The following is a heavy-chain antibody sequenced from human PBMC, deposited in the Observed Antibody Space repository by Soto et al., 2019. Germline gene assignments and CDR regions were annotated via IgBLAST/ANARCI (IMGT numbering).Heavy chain of an antibody. D-gene: IGHD5-18*01. CDR2: IYYSGST. J-gene: IGHJ4*02. CDR1: GGSISSGGYY. CDR3: ARVMDSAADYSCFDY. V-gene: IGHV4-31*03. Sequence: SETLSLTCTVSGGSISSGGYYWSWILQHPGKGLEWIGYIYYSGSTYYNPSLKSRVTISVDTSKNQFSLKLSSVTAADTAVYYCARVMDSAADYSCFDYWGQGTLVTVSS.